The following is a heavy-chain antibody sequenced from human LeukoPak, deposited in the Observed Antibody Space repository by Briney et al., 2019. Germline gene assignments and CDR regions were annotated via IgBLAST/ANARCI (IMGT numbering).Heavy chain of an antibody. Sequence: PSETLSLTCAVYGGSFSGYYWSWIRQHPEKGLEWIGYIYYSGSAYYNPSLKGRVTVSIDTTKNQFSLRLSSVTAADTAVYYYARADFRGGYFASFDYWGQGTLVTVSS. V-gene: IGHV4-31*11. CDR3: ARADFRGGYFASFDY. J-gene: IGHJ4*02. CDR1: GGSFSGYY. CDR2: IYYSGSA. D-gene: IGHD3-3*01.